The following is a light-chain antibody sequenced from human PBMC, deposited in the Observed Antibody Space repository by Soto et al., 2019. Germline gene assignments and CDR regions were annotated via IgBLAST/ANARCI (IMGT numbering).Light chain of an antibody. J-gene: IGKJ5*01. Sequence: ESVLTQSPGTLSLSPGERATLSCRASQSITTGYLAWYQQKPGQAPRLLIYGVSTRATGIPDRFSGRGSGTDFTLTISRLEPEDFAVYYCQQHGISHITFGQGTRLEVK. CDR3: QQHGISHIT. CDR1: QSITTGY. CDR2: GVS. V-gene: IGKV3-20*01.